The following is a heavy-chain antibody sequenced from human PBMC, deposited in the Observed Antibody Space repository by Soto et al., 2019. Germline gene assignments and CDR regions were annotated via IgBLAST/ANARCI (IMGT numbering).Heavy chain of an antibody. Sequence: VASVKVSCKASGGTFSSYAISWVRQAPGHGLEWMGGIIPIFGTANYAQKFQGRVTITADESTSTAYMELSSLRSEDTAVYYCARESHDCTNGVCYTAHDYWGQGTLVTVSS. CDR2: IIPIFGTA. V-gene: IGHV1-69*13. CDR3: ARESHDCTNGVCYTAHDY. D-gene: IGHD2-8*01. J-gene: IGHJ4*02. CDR1: GGTFSSYA.